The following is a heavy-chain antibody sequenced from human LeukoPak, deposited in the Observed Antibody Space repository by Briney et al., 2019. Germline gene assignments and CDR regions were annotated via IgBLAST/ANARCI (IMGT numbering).Heavy chain of an antibody. CDR1: GGSISSYY. CDR2: IYTSGST. V-gene: IGHV4-4*07. CDR3: AREREGIAAAGTSVLIDY. Sequence: SGTLSLTCTVSGGSISSYYWSWIRQPAGKGLEWIGRIYTSGSTNYNPSLKSRVTMSVDTSKNQFSLKLSSVTAADTAVYYCAREREGIAAAGTSVLIDYWGQGTLVTVSS. J-gene: IGHJ4*02. D-gene: IGHD6-13*01.